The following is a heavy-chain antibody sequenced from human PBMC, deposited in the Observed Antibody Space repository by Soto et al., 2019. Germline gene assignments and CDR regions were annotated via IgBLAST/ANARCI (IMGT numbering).Heavy chain of an antibody. V-gene: IGHV4-34*10. D-gene: IGHD2-2*02. CDR1: GESFSNHY. J-gene: IGHJ6*02. CDR3: AREDIVVVPAAIPPYYYYYGMDV. CDR2: INYSGST. Sequence: SETLSLTFAVYGESFSNHYWTWIRQCPGQGLEWVGEINYSGSTRYNWSLGSRVTISADKCISTAYLQWSSLKASDTAMYYCAREDIVVVPAAIPPYYYYYGMDVWGQGTTVTVSS.